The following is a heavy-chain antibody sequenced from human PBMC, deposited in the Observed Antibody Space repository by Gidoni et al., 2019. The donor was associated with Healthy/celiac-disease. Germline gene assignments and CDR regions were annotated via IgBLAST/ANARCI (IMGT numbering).Heavy chain of an antibody. Sequence: QVQLVEYGGGVVPPGRSLRPSCAASGFPFSIPGMHGVRQAPGKGLAWVALIWYDGSNKYYADSVKGRFTISRDNSKNTLYLQMNSLRAEDTAVYYCEMGAAAGIWTLIRPPFDPWGQGTLVTVSS. J-gene: IGHJ5*02. CDR1: GFPFSIPG. CDR2: IWYDGSNK. V-gene: IGHV3-33*01. CDR3: EMGAAAGIWTLIRPPFDP. D-gene: IGHD6-13*01.